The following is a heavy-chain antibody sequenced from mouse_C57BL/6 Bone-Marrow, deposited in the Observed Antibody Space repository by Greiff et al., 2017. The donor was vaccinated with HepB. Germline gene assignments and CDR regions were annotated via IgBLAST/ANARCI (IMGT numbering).Heavy chain of an antibody. CDR1: GFTFSDYG. Sequence: EVKLVESGGGLVKPGGSLKLSCAASGFTFSDYGMHWVRQAPEKGLEWVAYISSGSSTIYYADTVKGRFTISRDNAKNTLFLQMTSLRSEDTAMYYCARNYDYDGCDYWGQGTTLTVSS. J-gene: IGHJ2*01. D-gene: IGHD2-4*01. CDR2: ISSGSSTI. V-gene: IGHV5-17*01. CDR3: ARNYDYDGCDY.